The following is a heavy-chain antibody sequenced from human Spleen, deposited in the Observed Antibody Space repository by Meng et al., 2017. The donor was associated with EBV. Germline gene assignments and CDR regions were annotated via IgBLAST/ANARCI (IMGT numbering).Heavy chain of an antibody. J-gene: IGHJ4*02. CDR1: GFTFSTYG. CDR3: ARNRVYTYGTIYY. D-gene: IGHD5-18*01. V-gene: IGHV3-30*03. CDR2: ISHDGSDK. Sequence: VQLVKLQGALVHLGRTRIISWAASGFTFSTYGVRVVLQTPGEGLQWVAVISHDGSDKFYADSVKGRFTISRDNSKSTLYLQMTSLRTEDTALYFCARNRVYTYGTIYYWGQGTLFTVSS.